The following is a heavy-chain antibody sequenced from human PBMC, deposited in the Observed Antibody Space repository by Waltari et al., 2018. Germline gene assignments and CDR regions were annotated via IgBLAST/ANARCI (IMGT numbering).Heavy chain of an antibody. V-gene: IGHV4-59*01. CDR3: ARDAATGYFDS. Sequence: QVQLQESGPGLVKPSATLSLTCTISDDSFNDYYWCWIRQPPGKGLEWLGYIHYSGSTDSSPSFKSRVTMSIDTSKNQFSLNLSSVSAADTAVYYCARDAATGYFDSWGQGTLVTVSS. CDR1: DDSFNDYY. J-gene: IGHJ4*02. D-gene: IGHD1-1*01. CDR2: IHYSGST.